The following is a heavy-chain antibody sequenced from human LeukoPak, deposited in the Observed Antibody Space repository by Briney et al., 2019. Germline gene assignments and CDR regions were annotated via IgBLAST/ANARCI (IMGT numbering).Heavy chain of an antibody. J-gene: IGHJ3*02. D-gene: IGHD1-26*01. Sequence: GGSLRLSCAVSGFTFSDYWMTWVRQAPGRGLEWVANIKEDGSDEQYVDSVQGRFTISRDNAENSLYLQMNSLRAEDTAVYYCARSGGSSNGAFDIWGQGTMVTVSS. CDR2: IKEDGSDE. V-gene: IGHV3-7*01. CDR1: GFTFSDYW. CDR3: ARSGGSSNGAFDI.